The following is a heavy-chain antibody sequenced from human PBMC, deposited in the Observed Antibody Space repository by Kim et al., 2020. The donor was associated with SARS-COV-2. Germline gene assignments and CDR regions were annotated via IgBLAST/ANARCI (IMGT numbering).Heavy chain of an antibody. CDR1: GYTLTELS. V-gene: IGHV1-24*01. CDR2: FDPEDGET. D-gene: IGHD3-9*01. CDR3: ATGGSGYDILTGYPREDV. Sequence: ASVKVSCKFSGYTLTELSMHWVRQAPGKGLEWMGGFDPEDGETIYAQKFQGRVTMTEDTSTDTAYMELSSLRSEDTAVYYCATGGSGYDILTGYPREDVWGQGTTVTVSS. J-gene: IGHJ6*02.